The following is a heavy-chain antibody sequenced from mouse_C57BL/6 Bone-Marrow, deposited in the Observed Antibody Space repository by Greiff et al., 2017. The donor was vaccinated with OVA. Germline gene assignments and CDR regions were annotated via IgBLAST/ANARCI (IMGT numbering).Heavy chain of an antibody. D-gene: IGHD1-1*01. Sequence: EVQLQESGPGLVKPSQSLSLTCSVTGYSITSGYYWNWIRQFPGNKLEWMGYISYDGSNNYNPSLKNRISITRATSKNQFFLKLNSVTTEDTATYYCARRSNYYGSSFYAMDYWGQGTSVTVSS. CDR1: GYSITSGYY. J-gene: IGHJ4*01. CDR2: ISYDGSN. V-gene: IGHV3-6*01. CDR3: ARRSNYYGSSFYAMDY.